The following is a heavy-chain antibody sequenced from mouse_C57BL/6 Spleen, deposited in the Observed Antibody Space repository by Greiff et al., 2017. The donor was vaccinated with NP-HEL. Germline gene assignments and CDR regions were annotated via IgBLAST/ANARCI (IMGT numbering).Heavy chain of an antibody. CDR2: IHPNSGST. CDR3: ARSYYCYYVAY. J-gene: IGHJ3*01. Sequence: QVQLQQSGAELVKPGASVKLSCKASGYTFTSYWMHWVKQRPGQGLEWIGMIHPNSGSTNYNEKFKSKATLTVDKSSSTAYMQLSSLTSEDSAVYYCARSYYCYYVAYWGQGTLVTVSA. V-gene: IGHV1-64*01. CDR1: GYTFTSYW. D-gene: IGHD2-12*01.